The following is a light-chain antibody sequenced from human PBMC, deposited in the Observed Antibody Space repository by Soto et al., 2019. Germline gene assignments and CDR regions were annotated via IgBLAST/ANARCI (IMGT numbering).Light chain of an antibody. CDR3: QQRSNWPLT. V-gene: IGKV3-11*01. CDR2: DAS. J-gene: IGKJ4*01. Sequence: EIVLTQSPATLSLSPGERATLSCRASQSVSSYLAWYQQKPGQAPRLLIYDASNRATGIPPRFSGRGSGTDFTFTIRSLEPEDFAAYYCQQRSNWPLTFGGGTKVEIK. CDR1: QSVSSY.